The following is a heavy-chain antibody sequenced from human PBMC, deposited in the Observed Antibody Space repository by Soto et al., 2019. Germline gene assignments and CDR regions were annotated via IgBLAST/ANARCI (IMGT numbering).Heavy chain of an antibody. CDR2: IYYRGST. J-gene: IGHJ4*02. Sequence: SETLSRTCTVSGGSMSSGDYYWGWIRQPPGKGLEWIGYIYYRGSTYYNTSLKSRVTISVDTSKHQLSLKLSSVTAADTAVYYCARGRRGYSYGLFDYWGQGTLVTVSS. V-gene: IGHV4-30-4*01. CDR1: GGSMSSGDYY. D-gene: IGHD5-18*01. CDR3: ARGRRGYSYGLFDY.